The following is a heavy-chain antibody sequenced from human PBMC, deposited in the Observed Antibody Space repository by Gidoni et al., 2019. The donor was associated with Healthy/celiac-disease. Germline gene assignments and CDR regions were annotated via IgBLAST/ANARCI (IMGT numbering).Heavy chain of an antibody. CDR1: GGSFSGYY. CDR3: ARGGTANWGSKGIFDL. V-gene: IGHV4-34*01. Sequence: QVQLQQWGAGLLKPSETLSLTCAVYGGSFSGYYWSWIRQPPGKGLEWIGEINHSGSTNYNPSLKSRVTISVDTSKNQFSLKLSSVTAADTAVYYCARGGTANWGSKGIFDLWGRGTLVTVSS. CDR2: INHSGST. J-gene: IGHJ2*01. D-gene: IGHD7-27*01.